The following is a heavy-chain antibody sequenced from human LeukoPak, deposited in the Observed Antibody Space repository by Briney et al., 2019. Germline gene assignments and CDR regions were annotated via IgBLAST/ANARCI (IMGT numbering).Heavy chain of an antibody. J-gene: IGHJ4*02. V-gene: IGHV4-39*07. D-gene: IGHD5-24*01. Sequence: PSETLSLTCTISGGSISSSSYYWGWIRQPPGKGLEWIGSIYYSGSTYYNPSLKSRVTISVDTSKNQFSLKLSSVTAADTAVYYCARWKWLQYDFDYWGQGTLVTVSS. CDR1: GGSISSSSYY. CDR2: IYYSGST. CDR3: ARWKWLQYDFDY.